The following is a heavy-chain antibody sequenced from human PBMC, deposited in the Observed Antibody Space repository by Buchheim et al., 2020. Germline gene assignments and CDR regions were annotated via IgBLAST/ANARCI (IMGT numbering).Heavy chain of an antibody. CDR3: ARLYSYGHPVFDY. V-gene: IGHV4-34*01. D-gene: IGHD5-18*01. CDR1: GGSFSGYY. J-gene: IGHJ4*02. CDR2: INHSGST. Sequence: QVQLQQWGAGLLKPSETLSLTCAVYGGSFSGYYWSWIRQPPGKGLEWIGEINHSGSTNYNPSLKSRVTISVDTSKNPFSLKLSSVTAADTAVYYCARLYSYGHPVFDYWGQGTL.